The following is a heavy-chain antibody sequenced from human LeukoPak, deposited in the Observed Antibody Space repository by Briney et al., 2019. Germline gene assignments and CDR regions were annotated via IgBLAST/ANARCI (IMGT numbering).Heavy chain of an antibody. CDR3: ARGFSYYDILTGYYS. CDR1: GFTFSSYW. D-gene: IGHD3-9*01. V-gene: IGHV3-7*01. Sequence: PGGSLRLSCAASGFTFSSYWMSWVRQAPGKGLEWVANIKQDGSEKYYVDSVKGRFTISRDNAKNSLYLQMNSLRAEDTAVYYCARGFSYYDILTGYYSWGQGTLVTVSS. J-gene: IGHJ4*02. CDR2: IKQDGSEK.